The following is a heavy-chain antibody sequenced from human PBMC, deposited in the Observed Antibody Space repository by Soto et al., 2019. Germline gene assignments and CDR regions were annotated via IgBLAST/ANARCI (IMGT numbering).Heavy chain of an antibody. D-gene: IGHD6-19*01. CDR1: GGSISSSSYY. CDR3: ARQPPYSSGLY. V-gene: IGHV4-39*01. Sequence: SETLSLTCTVSGGSISSSSYYWGWIRQPPGKGLEWIGSIYYSGSTYYNPSLKSRVTISVDTSKNQFSLKLSSVTAADTAVYYCARQPPYSSGLYLGQGTLVT. J-gene: IGHJ4*02. CDR2: IYYSGST.